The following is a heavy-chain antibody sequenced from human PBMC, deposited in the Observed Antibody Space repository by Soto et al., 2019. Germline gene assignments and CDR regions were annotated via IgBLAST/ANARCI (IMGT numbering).Heavy chain of an antibody. CDR3: ANHHDSSRYSDY. D-gene: IGHD3-22*01. CDR1: GFTFSSYG. V-gene: IGHV3-30*18. CDR2: ISYDGSNK. Sequence: QVQLVESGGGVVQPGRSLRLSCAASGFTFSSYGMHWVRQAPGKGLEWVAVISYDGSNKYYADSVKGRFTICRDNCKNTPYIPMNSLRPDDTAVYYCANHHDSSRYSDYWGQGTLVTVSS. J-gene: IGHJ4*02.